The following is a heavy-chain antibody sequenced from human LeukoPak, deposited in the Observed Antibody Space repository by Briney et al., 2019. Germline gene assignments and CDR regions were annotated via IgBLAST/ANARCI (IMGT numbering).Heavy chain of an antibody. Sequence: ASVKVSCKASGYTFTSYHMHLVRQAPGQGHEWMGIINPSSGGTSYAQKFQGRVPMTRDTSTSTVKLELRSLRFEATAVYHCARGSGLAMIRGAFDIWGLGTNVTVSS. CDR2: INPSSGGT. CDR1: GYTFTSYH. CDR3: ARGSGLAMIRGAFDI. V-gene: IGHV1-46*01. J-gene: IGHJ3*02. D-gene: IGHD5-12*01.